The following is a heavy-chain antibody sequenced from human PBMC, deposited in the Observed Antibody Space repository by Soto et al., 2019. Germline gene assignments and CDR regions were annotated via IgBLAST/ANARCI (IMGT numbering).Heavy chain of an antibody. CDR1: GGTFSSYT. CDR2: IIPILGIA. Sequence: QVQLVQSGAEVKKPGSSVKVSCKASGGTFSSYTISWVRQAPGQGLEWMGRIIPILGIANYAQKFQGRVTITADKSASTACMELSSLSSEDTAVYYCARDASGYYDADGYWGQGTLVTVSS. CDR3: ARDASGYYDADGY. J-gene: IGHJ4*02. V-gene: IGHV1-69*08. D-gene: IGHD3-3*01.